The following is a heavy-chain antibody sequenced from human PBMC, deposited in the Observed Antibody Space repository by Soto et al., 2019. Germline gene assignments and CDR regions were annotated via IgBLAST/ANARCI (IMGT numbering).Heavy chain of an antibody. D-gene: IGHD1-20*01. CDR3: ARDISITGNKADY. J-gene: IGHJ4*02. Sequence: PGGSLRLSCAASGFTFSDYYMGWIRQAPGKGLEWVSYISSSGSTIYYADSVKGRFTISRDNAKNSLYLQMNSLRAEDTAVYYCARDISITGNKADYWGQGTLVTVSS. CDR1: GFTFSDYY. CDR2: ISSSGSTI. V-gene: IGHV3-11*01.